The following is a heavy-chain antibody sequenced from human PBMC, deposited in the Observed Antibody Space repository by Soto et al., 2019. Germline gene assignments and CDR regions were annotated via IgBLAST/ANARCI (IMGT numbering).Heavy chain of an antibody. J-gene: IGHJ4*02. CDR2: IYYSGST. D-gene: IGHD3-22*01. V-gene: IGHV4-59*01. CDR3: ARAQSSPAYYYDSSGYLVYYFDY. CDR1: GGSISGYY. Sequence: SETLSLTCIVSGGSISGYYWSWIRQPPGKGLEWIGYIYYSGSTNYNPSLKSRVAISVDTSKNQFSLKLSSVTAADTAVYYCARAQSSPAYYYDSSGYLVYYFDYWGQGTLVTVSS.